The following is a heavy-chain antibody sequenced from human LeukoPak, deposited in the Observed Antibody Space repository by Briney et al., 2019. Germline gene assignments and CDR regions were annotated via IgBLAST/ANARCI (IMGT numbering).Heavy chain of an antibody. V-gene: IGHV1-69*04. CDR2: IIPILGIA. CDR1: GGTFRTYA. Sequence: SVKVSCMASGGTFRTYAISAVRQAPGQGLEWMGRIIPILGIANYAQKFQGRVTITADKSTSTAYMELSSLRSEDTAVYYCARDFDNWNSRAQGQFDYWGQGTL. J-gene: IGHJ4*02. CDR3: ARDFDNWNSRAQGQFDY. D-gene: IGHD1-7*01.